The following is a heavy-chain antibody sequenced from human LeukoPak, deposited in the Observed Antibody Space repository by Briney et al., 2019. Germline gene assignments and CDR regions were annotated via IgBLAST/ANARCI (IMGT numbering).Heavy chain of an antibody. CDR1: GYTLTELS. CDR2: FDPEDGET. J-gene: IGHJ4*02. D-gene: IGHD2-15*01. V-gene: IGHV1-24*01. Sequence: GASVKVSCKVSGYTLTELSMHWVRQAPGKGLEWMGRFDPEDGETIYAQKFQGRVTMTRDTSISTAYMELSRLRSDDTAVYYCARGDGGINCSGDSCYLKDFYYFDYWGQGTLVTVSS. CDR3: ARGDGGINCSGDSCYLKDFYYFDY.